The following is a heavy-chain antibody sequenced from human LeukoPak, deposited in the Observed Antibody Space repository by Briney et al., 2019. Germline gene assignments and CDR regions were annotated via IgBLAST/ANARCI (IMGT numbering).Heavy chain of an antibody. J-gene: IGHJ4*02. CDR2: IYYSGST. V-gene: IGHV4-59*08. CDR1: GGSISSYY. Sequence: PSETLSLTCTVSGGSISSYYWSWIRQPPGKGLEWIGYIYYSGSTNYNPSLKSRVTISVDTSKNQFSLKLSSVTVADTAVYYCARHYDSSGYWYYFDYWVQGTLVTVSS. D-gene: IGHD3-22*01. CDR3: ARHYDSSGYWYYFDY.